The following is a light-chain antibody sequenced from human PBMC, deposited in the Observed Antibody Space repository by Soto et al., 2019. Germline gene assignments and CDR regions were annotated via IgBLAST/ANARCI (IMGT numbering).Light chain of an antibody. J-gene: IGKJ1*01. Sequence: DIQMTQSPSTLSASVGDRVTITCRASQSISSWLAWYHHKPGEAPKLLISQASILESGVPPRFSGSGSGTEFTLTITSLQPEDFTTYFCQQYTTYWTFGQGTKVDIK. CDR2: QAS. CDR3: QQYTTYWT. CDR1: QSISSW. V-gene: IGKV1-5*03.